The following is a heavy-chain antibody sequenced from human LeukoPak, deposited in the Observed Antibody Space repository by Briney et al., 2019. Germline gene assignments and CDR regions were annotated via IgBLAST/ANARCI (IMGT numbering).Heavy chain of an antibody. CDR2: IKQDGSEK. J-gene: IGHJ4*02. Sequence: GGSLRLSCAASGFTFRSYCMTWVRQAPGKGLEWMANIKQDGSEKYYVDSVKGRFTISRDNAKNSLYLQMNSLRAEDTAVYYCASYPEYCSSTSCWYYFDYWGQGTLVTVSS. CDR1: GFTFRSYC. D-gene: IGHD2-2*01. V-gene: IGHV3-7*03. CDR3: ASYPEYCSSTSCWYYFDY.